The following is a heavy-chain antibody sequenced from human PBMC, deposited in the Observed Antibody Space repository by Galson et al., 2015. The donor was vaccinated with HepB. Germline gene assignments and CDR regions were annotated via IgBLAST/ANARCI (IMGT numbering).Heavy chain of an antibody. CDR1: GYTLTDLS. D-gene: IGHD6-19*01. CDR2: FDPEDGET. Sequence: SVKVSCKVSGYTLTDLSIHWVRQAPGKGLEWMGGFDPEDGETIYAQKFQGRVTMTEDTSTDTAYMQLSSLRSEDTAVYYCAAAWNIAVAGAIGHWGQRTLVTVSS. J-gene: IGHJ4*02. V-gene: IGHV1-24*01. CDR3: AAAWNIAVAGAIGH.